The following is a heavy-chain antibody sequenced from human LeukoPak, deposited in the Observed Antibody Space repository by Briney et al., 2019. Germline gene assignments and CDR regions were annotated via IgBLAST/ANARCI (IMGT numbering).Heavy chain of an antibody. J-gene: IGHJ4*02. CDR2: IYYSGST. CDR3: ARVYEQWLASGIGYYFDY. Sequence: SETLSLTCTVSGGSISSYYWSWIRQPPGKGLEWIGYIYYSGSTNYNPSLKSRVTISVDTSKNQFSLKLSSVTAADTAVYYCARVYEQWLASGIGYYFDYWSQGTLVTVSS. D-gene: IGHD6-19*01. V-gene: IGHV4-59*01. CDR1: GGSISSYY.